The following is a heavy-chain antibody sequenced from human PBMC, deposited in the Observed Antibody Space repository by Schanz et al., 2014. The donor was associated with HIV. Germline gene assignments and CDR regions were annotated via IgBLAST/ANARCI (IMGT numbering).Heavy chain of an antibody. J-gene: IGHJ5*02. V-gene: IGHV3-30*03. CDR1: GFTFSTYG. CDR3: ARGGSPEEEVVEPAAIGAA. CDR2: ISYDGTNK. D-gene: IGHD2-2*02. Sequence: VQLVESGGALVQPGRSLRLSCAASGFTFSTYGMHWVRQAPGKGLEWVAGISYDGTNKFYVDSVKGRFTISRDNARNTLVLQMNRLRVDDSAVYYCARGGSPEEEVVEPAAIGAAWGQGTLVTVSS.